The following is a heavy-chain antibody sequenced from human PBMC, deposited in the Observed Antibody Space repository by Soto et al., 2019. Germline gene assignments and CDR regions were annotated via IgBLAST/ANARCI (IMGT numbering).Heavy chain of an antibody. Sequence: PSETLSLTCAVSCGSFSGYYWSWIRQPPGKGLEWIGEINHSGSTNYNPSLKSRVTMSVDTSKNQFSLKLSSVTAADTAVYYCARTSRFDCWGQGTLVTSPQ. CDR2: INHSGST. J-gene: IGHJ4*02. CDR3: ARTSRFDC. D-gene: IGHD6-6*01. V-gene: IGHV4-34*01. CDR1: CGSFSGYY.